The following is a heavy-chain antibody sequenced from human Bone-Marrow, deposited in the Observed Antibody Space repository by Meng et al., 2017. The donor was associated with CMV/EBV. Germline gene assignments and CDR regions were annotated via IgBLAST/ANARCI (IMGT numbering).Heavy chain of an antibody. J-gene: IGHJ6*01. D-gene: IGHD3-3*01. CDR2: IIPIFGTA. CDR3: ATFPSGYAYYYYGTDV. CDR1: GGTFSSYA. Sequence: SVKVSCKASGGTFSSYAISWVRQAPGQGLEWMGGIIPIFGTANYAQKFQGRVTITTDESTSTAYMELSSLRSEDTAVYYCATFPSGYAYYYYGTDVWGQGTTVTGYS. V-gene: IGHV1-69*05.